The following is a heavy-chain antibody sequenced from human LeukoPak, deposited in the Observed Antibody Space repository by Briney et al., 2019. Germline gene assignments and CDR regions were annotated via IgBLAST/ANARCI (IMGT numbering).Heavy chain of an antibody. V-gene: IGHV3-30-3*01. CDR3: MRDYMGWFDP. CDR1: GFSLSNFQ. Sequence: GGSLRLSCVASGFSLSNFQMYWVRQAPGKGLEWVSIISLDGSTEFYADSVKGRFTISRDTASNTMHLEMNNLIIEDTAVYYCMRDYMGWFDPWGQGSLVTVSS. D-gene: IGHD3-10*01. J-gene: IGHJ5*02. CDR2: ISLDGSTE.